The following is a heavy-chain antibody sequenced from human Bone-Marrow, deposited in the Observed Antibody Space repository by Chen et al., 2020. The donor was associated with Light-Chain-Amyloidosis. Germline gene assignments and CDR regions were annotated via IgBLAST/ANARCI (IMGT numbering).Heavy chain of an antibody. Sequence: EVQLVESGGGLLQRGGSLRLSCAASGFAFSSYAMSWVRPAPGKGLEWGSTIRGSGGSRYYGDSVKGRLSISRENSKNALFVQRNSLRAEDTAVYYCAKDISYDDILPGYPADAFDIWGQGTMVTVSS. CDR2: IRGSGGSR. CDR3: AKDISYDDILPGYPADAFDI. CDR1: GFAFSSYA. D-gene: IGHD3-9*01. J-gene: IGHJ3*02. V-gene: IGHV3-23*04.